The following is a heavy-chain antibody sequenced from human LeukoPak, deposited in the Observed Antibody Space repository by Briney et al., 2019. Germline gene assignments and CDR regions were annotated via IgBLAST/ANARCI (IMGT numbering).Heavy chain of an antibody. CDR3: ARDKKWETKFDC. Sequence: ASVKVSCKASGYTFTGYYMHWVRQAPGQGLEWMGRINPNSGGTNYAQKFQGRVTMTRDTSISTAYMELSRLRSDDTAVYYCARDKKWETKFDCWGQGTLVTVSS. CDR1: GYTFTGYY. CDR2: INPNSGGT. J-gene: IGHJ4*02. V-gene: IGHV1-2*06. D-gene: IGHD1-26*01.